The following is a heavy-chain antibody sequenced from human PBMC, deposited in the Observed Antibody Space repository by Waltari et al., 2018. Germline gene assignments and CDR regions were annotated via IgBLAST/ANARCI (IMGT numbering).Heavy chain of an antibody. CDR2: IYPGDSET. V-gene: IGHV5-51*01. D-gene: IGHD1-7*01. Sequence: EVQLVQSGAEVKKPGESLKISCKGFGYSFTTYWIAWVRQMPGKGLEWMGIIYPGDSETTYSPSFQGQVTISVDRSTSTAYLQWRSLKASDTAMYYCARSAIETKYYYYYMDVWGKGTTVTVSS. CDR3: ARSAIETKYYYYYMDV. J-gene: IGHJ6*03. CDR1: GYSFTTYW.